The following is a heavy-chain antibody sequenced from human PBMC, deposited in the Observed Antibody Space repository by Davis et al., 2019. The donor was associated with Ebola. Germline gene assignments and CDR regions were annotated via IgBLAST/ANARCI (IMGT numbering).Heavy chain of an antibody. V-gene: IGHV3-23*01. Sequence: PGGSLRLSCAASGFTFSHYVITWVRQAPGKGLEWVSMITNSGVTADYADSVKGRFTISRDNPKDTVFLQMNSLRAEDKAIYYCTRESLGGASDYWGQGTLVTVSS. CDR2: ITNSGVTA. CDR1: GFTFSHYV. D-gene: IGHD3-16*01. CDR3: TRESLGGASDY. J-gene: IGHJ4*02.